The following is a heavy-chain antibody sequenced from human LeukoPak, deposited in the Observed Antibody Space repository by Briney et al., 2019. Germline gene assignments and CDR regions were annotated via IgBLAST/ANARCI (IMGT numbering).Heavy chain of an antibody. J-gene: IGHJ3*02. CDR2: ISPTGSYI. CDR3: AREGNDAFDI. V-gene: IGHV3-21*01. Sequence: GGSLRLSCAASGFTFSTYNVHWVRQAPGKGLEWVSSISPTGSYIYYADSVKGRFTISRDNAKNSLYLQMNSLRAEDTAVYYCAREGNDAFDIWGQGTMVTVSS. CDR1: GFTFSTYN.